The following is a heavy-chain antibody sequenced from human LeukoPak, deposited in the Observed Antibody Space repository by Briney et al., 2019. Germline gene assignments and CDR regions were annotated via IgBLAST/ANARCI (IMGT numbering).Heavy chain of an antibody. J-gene: IGHJ6*03. CDR3: ARDKGVDYYMDV. CDR2: INPSGGST. V-gene: IGHV1-46*01. CDR1: GYTFTSYY. D-gene: IGHD5-12*01. Sequence: ASVTVSCKASGYTFTSYYMHWVRQAPGQGLEWMGIINPSGGSTSYAQKFQGRVTMTRDMSTSTVYMELSSLRSEDTAVYYCARDKGVDYYMDVWGKGTTVTVSS.